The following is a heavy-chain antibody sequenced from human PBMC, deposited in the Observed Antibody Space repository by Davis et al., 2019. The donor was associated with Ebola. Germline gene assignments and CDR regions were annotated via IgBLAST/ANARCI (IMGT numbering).Heavy chain of an antibody. D-gene: IGHD1-7*01. CDR2: IYYSGST. J-gene: IGHJ6*02. CDR1: GGSISSSSYY. V-gene: IGHV4-39*02. Sequence: SETLSLTCTVSGGSISSSSYYWGWIRQPPGKGLEWIGSIYYSGSTYYNPSLKSRVTISVDTSKNQFSLQLNSVTPEDTAVYYCARDRKTELELLLYYYYGMDVWGQGTTVTVSS. CDR3: ARDRKTELELLLYYYYGMDV.